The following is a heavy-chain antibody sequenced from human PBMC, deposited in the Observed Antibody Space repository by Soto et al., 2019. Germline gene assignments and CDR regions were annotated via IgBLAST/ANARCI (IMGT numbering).Heavy chain of an antibody. D-gene: IGHD2-2*01. CDR3: ARLGGYCSSTYCYGLYGMDV. V-gene: IGHV4-30-2*03. CDR2: IYHSGST. Sequence: PSETLSLTCAVSGGSISSGGYSWSWIRQPPGKGLEWIGYIYHSGSTYYNPSLKSRVTISVDTSKNHFSLKLSSVTAADTAVYYCARLGGYCSSTYCYGLYGMDVWGQGTTVTVSS. CDR1: GGSISSGGYS. J-gene: IGHJ6*02.